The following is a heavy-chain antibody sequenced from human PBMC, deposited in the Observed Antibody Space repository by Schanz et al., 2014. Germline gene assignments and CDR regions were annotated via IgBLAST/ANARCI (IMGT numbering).Heavy chain of an antibody. CDR3: ARHRFGVFYYGLDV. CDR1: GYTFISYG. J-gene: IGHJ6*02. D-gene: IGHD3-10*01. Sequence: QVQLVQSGAEVRKPGASVKVSCKASGYTFISYGISWVRQAPGQGLEWMGWISAYNGKTNYAQKFQDRVIMSTDRSSSTAYLELRSLTSDDSAIYYCARHRFGVFYYGLDVWGQGTTILVSS. CDR2: ISAYNGKT. V-gene: IGHV1-18*01.